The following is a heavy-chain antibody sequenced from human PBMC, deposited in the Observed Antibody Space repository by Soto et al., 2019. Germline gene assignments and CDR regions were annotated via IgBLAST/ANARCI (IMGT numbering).Heavy chain of an antibody. J-gene: IGHJ3*02. CDR1: GFTFSSYA. V-gene: IGHV3-23*01. CDR3: GKDRAQPNPNAVDI. Sequence: GGSLRLSCAASGFTFSSYAMSWVRQAPGKGLEWVSAISGSGGSTYYADSVKGRFTISRDNSKNTLNLQMNSLRAEDTAVYYWGKDRAQPNPNAVDILGQGTMVTVS. D-gene: IGHD6-13*01. CDR2: ISGSGGST.